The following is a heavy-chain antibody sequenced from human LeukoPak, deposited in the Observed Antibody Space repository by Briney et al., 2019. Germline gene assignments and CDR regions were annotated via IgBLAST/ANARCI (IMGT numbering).Heavy chain of an antibody. CDR1: GGSISTYY. V-gene: IGHV4-59*01. CDR3: ARDGDYYGSGTYYAFDP. J-gene: IGHJ5*02. CDR2: IYYSGST. Sequence: SETLSLTCTVSGGSISTYYWSWIRQPPGKGLEWIGYIYYSGSTNYNPSLKSRVSISVDTSKNQFSLRLSSVTAADTAVYYCARDGDYYGSGTYYAFDPWGQGTLVTVSS. D-gene: IGHD3-10*01.